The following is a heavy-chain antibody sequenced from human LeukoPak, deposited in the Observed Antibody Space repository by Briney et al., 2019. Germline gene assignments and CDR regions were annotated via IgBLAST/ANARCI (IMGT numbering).Heavy chain of an antibody. CDR2: IFYSGNT. D-gene: IGHD2/OR15-2a*01. V-gene: IGHV4-59*01. CDR1: GDSITTSY. Sequence: PSETLSLTCSVSGDSITTSYWNWIRQPPGQGLECIGSIFYSGNTKNNPALQSRVTISVDTSKNQFSLEVNSVTAADTAVYYCARGRLSPSAFRPFEHWGRGTLVTVSS. CDR3: ARGRLSPSAFRPFEH. J-gene: IGHJ4*02.